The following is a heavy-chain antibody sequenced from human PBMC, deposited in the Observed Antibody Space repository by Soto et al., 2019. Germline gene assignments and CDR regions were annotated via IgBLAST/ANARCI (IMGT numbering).Heavy chain of an antibody. CDR1: GYTFTRYY. D-gene: IGHD4-4*01. CDR3: ARALYYSNYYYYYYMDV. J-gene: IGHJ6*03. V-gene: IGHV1-46*03. Sequence: ASVKVSCKASGYTFTRYYMHWGRQAPGQGLEWMGIINPSGGSTSYAQKFQGRVTMTRDTSTSTVYMELSSLRSEDTAVYYCARALYYSNYYYYYYMDVWGKGTTVTVSS. CDR2: INPSGGST.